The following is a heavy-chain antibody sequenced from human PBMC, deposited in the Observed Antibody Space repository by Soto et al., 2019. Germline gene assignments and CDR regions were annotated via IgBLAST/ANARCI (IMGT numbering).Heavy chain of an antibody. CDR3: AKDLVTPLVLLWFGESIDAFDI. J-gene: IGHJ3*02. V-gene: IGHV3-23*01. D-gene: IGHD3-10*01. Sequence: PGGSLRLSCAASGFTFSSYAMSWVRQAPGKGLEWVSAISGSGGSTYYADSVKGRFTISRDNSKNTLYLQMNSLRAEDTAVYYCAKDLVTPLVLLWFGESIDAFDIWGQGTMVTVSS. CDR1: GFTFSSYA. CDR2: ISGSGGST.